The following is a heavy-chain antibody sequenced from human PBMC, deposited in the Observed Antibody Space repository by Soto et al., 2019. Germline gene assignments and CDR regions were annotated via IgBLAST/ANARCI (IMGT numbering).Heavy chain of an antibody. D-gene: IGHD6-13*01. V-gene: IGHV4-4*02. CDR1: SGSIISSNW. CDR2: IYHSGST. CDR3: ARLSVNSAADGFDY. J-gene: IGHJ4*02. Sequence: QVQLQASGPGLVKPAGSLSLTCAVSSGSIISSNWWSWVRQTPGKGLEWIGEIYHSGSTNYNPSLKSRVTISVDKSKNHFSLKLSTVTAADTAVYYCARLSVNSAADGFDYWGQGTLVTVSS.